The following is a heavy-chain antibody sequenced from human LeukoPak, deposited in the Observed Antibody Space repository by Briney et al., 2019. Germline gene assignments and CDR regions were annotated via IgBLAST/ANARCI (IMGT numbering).Heavy chain of an antibody. J-gene: IGHJ4*02. CDR2: ISSSSSHI. D-gene: IGHD3-22*01. CDR3: ARGAYYYED. Sequence: GGSLRLSCAASGFTFSSYTMNWVRQAPGKGLEYVSSISSSSSHIYYADSVKGRFTISRDNAKNSLYLQMNSLRAEDTAVYYCARGAYYYEDWGQGTLVTVSS. V-gene: IGHV3-21*01. CDR1: GFTFSSYT.